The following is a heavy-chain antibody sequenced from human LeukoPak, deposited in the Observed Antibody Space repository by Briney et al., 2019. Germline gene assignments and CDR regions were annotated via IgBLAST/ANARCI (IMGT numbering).Heavy chain of an antibody. CDR3: AREGTGTDRVYYFDY. CDR1: GYSISSGYY. CDR2: IYHSGST. Sequence: SETLSLTCTVSGYSISSGYYWGWIRQPPGKGLEWIGSIYHSGSTYYNPSLKSRVTISVDTSKNQFSLQLNSVTPEDTAVYYCAREGTGTDRVYYFDYWGQGTLVTVSS. V-gene: IGHV4-38-2*02. D-gene: IGHD1-1*01. J-gene: IGHJ4*02.